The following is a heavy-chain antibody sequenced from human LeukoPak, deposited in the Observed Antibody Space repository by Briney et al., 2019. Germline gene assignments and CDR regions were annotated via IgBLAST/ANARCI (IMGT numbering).Heavy chain of an antibody. CDR1: GYTFTGYY. CDR3: ARVQYDYVWGSYRYLFDY. Sequence: ASVKVSCKASGYTFTGYYMHWVRQAPGQGLEWMGWINPNSGGTNYAQKFQGRVTMTRDTSISTAYMELSRLRSDDTAVYYCARVQYDYVWGSYRYLFDYWGQGTWSPSPQ. CDR2: INPNSGGT. J-gene: IGHJ4*02. V-gene: IGHV1-2*02. D-gene: IGHD3-16*02.